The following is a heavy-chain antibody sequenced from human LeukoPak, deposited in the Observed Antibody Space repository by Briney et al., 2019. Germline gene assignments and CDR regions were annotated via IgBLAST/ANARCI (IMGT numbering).Heavy chain of an antibody. V-gene: IGHV3-7*01. CDR3: AREPKLGYSYGYDY. CDR2: IKQDGSEK. J-gene: IGHJ4*02. CDR1: GFTFSSYW. Sequence: PGGSLRLSCAASGFTFSSYWMSWVRQAPGKGLEWVANIKQDGSEKYYVDFVKGRFTISRDNAKNSLYLQMNSLRAEDTAVYYCAREPKLGYSYGYDYWGQGTLVTVSS. D-gene: IGHD5-18*01.